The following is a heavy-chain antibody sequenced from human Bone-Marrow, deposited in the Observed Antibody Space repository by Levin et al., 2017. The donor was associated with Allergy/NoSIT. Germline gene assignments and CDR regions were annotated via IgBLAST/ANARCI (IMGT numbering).Heavy chain of an antibody. CDR2: ISLNSGNI. CDR1: GFTFEDYA. J-gene: IGHJ4*02. V-gene: IGHV3-9*01. CDR3: VKDMSPECYYDSSGAFNY. D-gene: IGHD3-22*01. Sequence: GGSLRLSCAASGFTFEDYAMHWVRQAPGKGLEWVSGISLNSGNIGYADSVKGRFTTSRDNAKNSLYLQMNSLRAEDTALYYCVKDMSPECYYDSSGAFNYWGQGTLVTVSS.